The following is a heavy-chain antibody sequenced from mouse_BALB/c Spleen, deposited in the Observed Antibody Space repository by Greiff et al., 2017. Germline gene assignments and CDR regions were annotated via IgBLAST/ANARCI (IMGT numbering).Heavy chain of an antibody. CDR3: ARAQSSY. CDR2: ISSGGSYT. Sequence: EVKVEESGGGLVKPGGSLKLSCAASGFTFSSYAMSWVRQSPEKRLEWVAEISSGGSYTYYPDTVTGRFTISRDNAKNTLYLEMSSLRSEDTAMYYCARAQSSYWGQGTLVTVSA. CDR1: GFTFSSYA. J-gene: IGHJ3*01. V-gene: IGHV5-9-4*01.